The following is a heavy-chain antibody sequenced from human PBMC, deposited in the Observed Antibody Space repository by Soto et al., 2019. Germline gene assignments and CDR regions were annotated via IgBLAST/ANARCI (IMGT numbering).Heavy chain of an antibody. Sequence: EVQLVESGGGLVKPGGSLRLSCAASGFTFSSYSMNWVRQAPGKGLEWVSSISNSSSYIYYADSVKGRFTISRDNAKNSLYLQMNSLRAEDTAVYYCARAGASYSSSWYGVDYWGQGTLVTVSS. V-gene: IGHV3-21*01. CDR3: ARAGASYSSSWYGVDY. J-gene: IGHJ4*02. D-gene: IGHD6-13*01. CDR1: GFTFSSYS. CDR2: ISNSSSYI.